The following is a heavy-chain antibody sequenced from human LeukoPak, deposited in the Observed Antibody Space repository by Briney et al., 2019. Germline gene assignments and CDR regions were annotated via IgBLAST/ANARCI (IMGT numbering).Heavy chain of an antibody. V-gene: IGHV1-69*04. Sequence: SVKVSCKASGGTFSSYAISWVRQAPGQGLEWMGRIIPILGIANYAQKFQGRVTITADKSTSTAYMELSSLRSEDTAVYYCARVLVAADKNWFDPWGQGTLVTVSS. CDR3: ARVLVAADKNWFDP. D-gene: IGHD2-15*01. CDR2: IIPILGIA. J-gene: IGHJ5*02. CDR1: GGTFSSYA.